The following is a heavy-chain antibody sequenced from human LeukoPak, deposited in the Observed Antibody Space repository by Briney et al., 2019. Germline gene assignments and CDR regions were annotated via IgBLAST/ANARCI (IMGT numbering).Heavy chain of an antibody. CDR2: ITGSGARS. CDR3: AKATSESSGYKFDS. J-gene: IGHJ4*02. V-gene: IGHV3-23*01. Sequence: PGGSLRLSCATSGFTLSGYAMNWVCLALGKGLQWVSTITGSGARSYYADSVKGRFTISRDNSQNTLYLQMNSLRAEDTAVYYCAKATSESSGYKFDSWGQGTLVTVSS. D-gene: IGHD3-22*01. CDR1: GFTLSGYA.